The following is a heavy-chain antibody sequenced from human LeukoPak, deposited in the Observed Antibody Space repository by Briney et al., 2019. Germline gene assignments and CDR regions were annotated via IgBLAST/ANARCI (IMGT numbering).Heavy chain of an antibody. CDR2: IIPIFGTA. D-gene: IGHD6-19*01. CDR1: GGTFSSYA. CDR3: ARDPRITVAGTKNWFDP. Sequence: SVKVSCKASGGTFSSYAISWVRQAPGQGLEWMGGIIPIFGTANYAQKFQGRVTITADESTSTAYMELSSLRSEDTAVYYCARDPRITVAGTKNWFDPWGQGTLVTVSS. V-gene: IGHV1-69*13. J-gene: IGHJ5*02.